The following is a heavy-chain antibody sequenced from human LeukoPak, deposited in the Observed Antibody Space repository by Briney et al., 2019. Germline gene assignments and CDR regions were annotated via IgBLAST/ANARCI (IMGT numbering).Heavy chain of an antibody. D-gene: IGHD2-8*01. J-gene: IGHJ4*02. V-gene: IGHV3-NL1*01. Sequence: GGSLRLSCAASGFTFSSYGMHWVRQAPGKGLEWVSVIYSGGSTYYADSVKGRFTISRDNSKNTLYLQMNSLRAEDTAVYYCASSMVYWGQGTLVTVSS. CDR2: IYSGGST. CDR3: ASSMVY. CDR1: GFTFSSYG.